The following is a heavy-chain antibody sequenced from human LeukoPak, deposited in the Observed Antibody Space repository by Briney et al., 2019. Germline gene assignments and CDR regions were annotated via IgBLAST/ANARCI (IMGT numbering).Heavy chain of an antibody. CDR1: GFTVSSNY. V-gene: IGHV3-7*01. CDR2: IKHDGSEK. D-gene: IGHD2-2*01. J-gene: IGHJ6*03. Sequence: GGSLRLSCAASGFTVSSNYMSWVRQAPGRGLEWVANIKHDGSEKYYVDSVKGRFTISRDNAKNSLYLQMNSLRAEDTAVYYCARDRLFRGGVPALHYYMDVWGKGTTVTVSS. CDR3: ARDRLFRGGVPALHYYMDV.